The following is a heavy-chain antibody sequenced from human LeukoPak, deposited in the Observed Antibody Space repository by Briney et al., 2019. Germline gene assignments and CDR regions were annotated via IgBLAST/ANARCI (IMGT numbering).Heavy chain of an antibody. CDR3: ARQGGYRRYYYYMDV. J-gene: IGHJ6*03. CDR2: IYPGDSDT. V-gene: IGHV5-51*01. CDR1: GYSFTSYW. D-gene: IGHD3-16*02. Sequence: GESLKISCKGSGYSFTSYWIGWVRQMPGKGMEWMGIIYPGDSDTRYSPSFQGQVTISADESISTAYLQWSSLQASDTAMYYCARQGGYRRYYYYMDVRGKGTTVTVSS.